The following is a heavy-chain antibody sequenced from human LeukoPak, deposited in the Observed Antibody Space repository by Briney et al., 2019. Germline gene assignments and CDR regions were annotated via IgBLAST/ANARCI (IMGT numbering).Heavy chain of an antibody. CDR3: ARDVRRWLQPNNYYYLDV. CDR1: GGSISSYY. V-gene: IGHV4-59*01. J-gene: IGHJ6*03. CDR2: VHYGGST. Sequence: NPSETLSLTCTVSGGSISSYYWSWIRQPPGKGLEWIGYVHYGGSTKYNPSLKSRVTISVDTSKNQFSLRLTSVTAADTAVYHCARDVRRWLQPNNYYYLDVWGKGTTVTVSS. D-gene: IGHD5-24*01.